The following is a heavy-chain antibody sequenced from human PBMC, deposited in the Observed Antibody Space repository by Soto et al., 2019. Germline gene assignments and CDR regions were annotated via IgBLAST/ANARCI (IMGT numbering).Heavy chain of an antibody. D-gene: IGHD1-7*01. V-gene: IGHV3-33*01. CDR3: ARVDLGGNSYYFDY. CDR2: VWFDGSIQ. J-gene: IGHJ4*02. Sequence: PGGSLRLSCVASGFTFSDYGIHWVRQAPDKGLEWVAVVWFDGSIQYYGDSVKGRFTISRDNSNNTVDLQMNNLRAEDTAVYYCARVDLGGNSYYFDYWGQGTPVTVSS. CDR1: GFTFSDYG.